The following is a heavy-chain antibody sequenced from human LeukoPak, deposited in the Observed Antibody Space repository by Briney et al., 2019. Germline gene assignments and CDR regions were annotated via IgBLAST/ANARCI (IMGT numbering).Heavy chain of an antibody. J-gene: IGHJ4*02. CDR3: ARHGLERLFDY. V-gene: IGHV4-39*01. Sequence: SETLSLTCTVSGGSISSGSYYWGWIRQPPGKGLEWIGSIYYSGSTYYNPSLKSRVTISVDTSKNQFSLKLSSVTAADTAVYYCARHGLERLFDYWGQGTLVTVSS. CDR1: GGSISSGSYY. D-gene: IGHD1-1*01. CDR2: IYYSGST.